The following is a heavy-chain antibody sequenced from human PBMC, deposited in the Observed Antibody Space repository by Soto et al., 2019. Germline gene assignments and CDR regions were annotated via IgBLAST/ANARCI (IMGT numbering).Heavy chain of an antibody. V-gene: IGHV3-30*18. D-gene: IGHD2-8*02. CDR2: ISYDGSNK. Sequence: GGSLRLSCAASGFTFSSYGMHWVRQAPGKGLEWVAVISYDGSNKYYADSVKGRFTISRDNSKNTLYLQMNSLRAEDAAVYYCAKDTGRGGFDYWGQGTLVTVSS. CDR3: AKDTGRGGFDY. J-gene: IGHJ4*02. CDR1: GFTFSSYG.